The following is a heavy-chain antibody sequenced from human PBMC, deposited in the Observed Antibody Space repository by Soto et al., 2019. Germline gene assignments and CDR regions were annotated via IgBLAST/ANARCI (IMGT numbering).Heavy chain of an antibody. Sequence: ASVKVSCKASGGTFSSYAISWVRQAPGQGLEWMGGIIPIFGTANYAQKFQGRVTITADESTSTAYMELSSLRSEDTAVYYCAIGRGSSTSCYAGSLCGMDVWGQGTTVTVSS. CDR1: GGTFSSYA. J-gene: IGHJ6*02. CDR2: IIPIFGTA. D-gene: IGHD2-2*01. CDR3: AIGRGSSTSCYAGSLCGMDV. V-gene: IGHV1-69*13.